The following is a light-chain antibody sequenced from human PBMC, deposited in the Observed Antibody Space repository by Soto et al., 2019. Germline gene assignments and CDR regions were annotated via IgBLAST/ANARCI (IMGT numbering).Light chain of an antibody. CDR3: QQRHGWPLT. CDR2: DAS. J-gene: IGKJ4*01. Sequence: EIVLTQSPATVSLSPGERATLSCRASQSVDTTFAWYQQKPGQAPRLLINDASNRTTAIPARFSGSRSGTDFTLAISSLAPDDVAVYYYQQRHGWPLTFGRGTKVEI. CDR1: QSVDTT. V-gene: IGKV3-11*01.